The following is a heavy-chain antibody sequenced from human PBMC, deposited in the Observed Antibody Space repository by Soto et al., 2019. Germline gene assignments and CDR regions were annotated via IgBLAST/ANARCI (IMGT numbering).Heavy chain of an antibody. CDR1: GYTFTSYG. Sequence: GASVKVSCKASGYTFTSYGISWVRQAPGQGLEWMGWISAYNGNTNYAQRLQGRVTMTTDTSTSTAYMELRSLRSDDTAVYYCARDRRYDFWSSYPSPQEYYYYGMAVWGQGTTVTVSS. V-gene: IGHV1-18*01. D-gene: IGHD3-3*01. J-gene: IGHJ6*02. CDR2: ISAYNGNT. CDR3: ARDRRYDFWSSYPSPQEYYYYGMAV.